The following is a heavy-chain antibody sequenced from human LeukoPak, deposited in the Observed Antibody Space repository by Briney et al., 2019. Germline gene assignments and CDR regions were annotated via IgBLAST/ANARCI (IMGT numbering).Heavy chain of an antibody. Sequence: GGSLRLSCAASGFTFSDYYMSWIRQAPGKGLEWVSYISSSSSYTNYADSVKGRFTISRDNAKNSLYPQMNSLRAEDTAVYYCASHDGYCSSTSCRPSWGQGTMVTVSS. J-gene: IGHJ3*01. CDR2: ISSSSSYT. D-gene: IGHD2-2*01. CDR3: ASHDGYCSSTSCRPS. V-gene: IGHV3-11*06. CDR1: GFTFSDYY.